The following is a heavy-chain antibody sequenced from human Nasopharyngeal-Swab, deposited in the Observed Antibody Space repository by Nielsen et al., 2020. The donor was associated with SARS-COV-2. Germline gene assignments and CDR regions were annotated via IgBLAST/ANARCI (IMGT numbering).Heavy chain of an antibody. Sequence: GESLKISCAASGFTFDDYAMHWVRQAPGKGLEWVSLISGDGTRTYYGDSVKGRFTISRDNAKNSLYLQMNSLRVEDMAFYYCAKATNARYDFWSGSFDYWGQGTLVTVSS. D-gene: IGHD3-3*01. V-gene: IGHV3-43*02. CDR1: GFTFDDYA. CDR3: AKATNARYDFWSGSFDY. CDR2: ISGDGTRT. J-gene: IGHJ4*02.